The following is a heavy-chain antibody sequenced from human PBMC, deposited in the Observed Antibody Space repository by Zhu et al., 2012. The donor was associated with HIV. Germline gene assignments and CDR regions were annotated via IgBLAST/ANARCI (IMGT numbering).Heavy chain of an antibody. CDR1: GGSISSGDYY. D-gene: IGHD3-10*01. V-gene: IGHV4-30-4*08. J-gene: IGHJ6*03. CDR3: ARADGSGTYYYYYMDV. Sequence: QVQLQEPGPGLVKPSQTLSLTCTVSGGSISSGDYYWSWIRQPPGKGLEWIAYIHHSGTTYYNPSLKSRLSISIDTSKNQFSLRLSSVSAADTAVYFCARADGSGTYYYYYMDVWGKGPRSPSP. CDR2: IHHSGTT.